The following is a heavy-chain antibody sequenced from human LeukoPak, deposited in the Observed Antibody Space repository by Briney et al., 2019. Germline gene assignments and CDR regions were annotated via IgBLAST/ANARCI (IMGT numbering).Heavy chain of an antibody. CDR1: GFTFNRYG. CDR3: ATGSGHYYDH. Sequence: GGSLRLSCAASGFTFNRYGMHWVRQAPGKGLEWVAVAYGDGSDKYYADSVKGRFTISKGLYQNTLYMQMNSLRAEDTAMYYCATGSGHYYDHWGQGTLVTVSS. CDR2: AYGDGSDK. D-gene: IGHD3-22*01. V-gene: IGHV3-33*01. J-gene: IGHJ4*02.